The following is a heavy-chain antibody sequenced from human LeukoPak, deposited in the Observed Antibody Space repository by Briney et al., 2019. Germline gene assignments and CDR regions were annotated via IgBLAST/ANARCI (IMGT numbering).Heavy chain of an antibody. CDR1: GGTFSSYA. CDR2: IIPILGTA. CDR3: ARARHTAMGYYFDY. V-gene: IGHV1-69*05. D-gene: IGHD5-18*01. J-gene: IGHJ4*02. Sequence: GSSVKVSCKAAGGTFSSYAISWVRQAPGQGLEWMGGIIPILGTANYAQKLQGRVTITTDESPSTAYMELSSLRSEDTAVYYCARARHTAMGYYFDYWGQGTLVTVSS.